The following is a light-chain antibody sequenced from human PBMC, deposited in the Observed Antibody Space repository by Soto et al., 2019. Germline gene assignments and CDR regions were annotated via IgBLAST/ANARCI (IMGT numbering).Light chain of an antibody. CDR1: QSVLYSSNNKNY. CDR2: WAS. V-gene: IGKV4-1*01. Sequence: DIVMTQSPDSLAVSLGERATINCKSSQSVLYSSNNKNYLAWYQQKPGQPPKLLIYWASTRESGVPDRYSGSGSGTDFTLTISSLQAEDVALYYCQQYYSTPPTFGPGTEVDIK. J-gene: IGKJ3*01. CDR3: QQYYSTPPT.